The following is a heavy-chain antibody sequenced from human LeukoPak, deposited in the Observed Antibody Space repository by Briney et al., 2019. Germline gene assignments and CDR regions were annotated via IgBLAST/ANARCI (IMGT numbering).Heavy chain of an antibody. CDR3: VRDQRVGVTAFYRPFDP. CDR1: GYTFTDFG. J-gene: IGHJ5*02. CDR2: INTYKGNT. V-gene: IGHV1-18*01. D-gene: IGHD2-21*02. Sequence: GASVKVSCKASGYTFTDFGISWVRQAPGQGLEWMGWINTYKGNTNYAQKFQGRFTMTIDTSTRTACMVLRSLRSDDTAIYYCVRDQRVGVTAFYRPFDPWGQGTSVTVSS.